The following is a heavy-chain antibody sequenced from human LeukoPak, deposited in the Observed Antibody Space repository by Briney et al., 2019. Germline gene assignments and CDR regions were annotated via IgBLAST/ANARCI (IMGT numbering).Heavy chain of an antibody. D-gene: IGHD3-10*01. CDR2: INHSGST. J-gene: IGHJ4*02. CDR3: ARVTSFRELWTAVYYFDY. V-gene: IGHV4-34*01. Sequence: SETLSLTCAVYGGSYSGYYWSWIRQPPGKGLEWIGEINHSGSTNYNPSLKSRVTISVDTSKNQFSLKLSSVTAADTAVYYCARVTSFRELWTAVYYFDYWGQGTLVTVSS. CDR1: GGSYSGYY.